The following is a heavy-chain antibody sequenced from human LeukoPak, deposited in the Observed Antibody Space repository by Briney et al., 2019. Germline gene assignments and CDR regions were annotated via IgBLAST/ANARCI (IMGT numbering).Heavy chain of an antibody. J-gene: IGHJ6*03. CDR1: GGSISSYY. Sequence: SETLSLTCTVSGGSISSYYWRWIRQPAGKGLEWIGRIYTSGSTNYNPSLKSRVTMSVDTSKNQFSLKLSSVTAADTAVYYCARGQRGSYYYYYMDVWGKGTTVTVSS. CDR2: IYTSGST. V-gene: IGHV4-4*07. CDR3: ARGQRGSYYYYYMDV.